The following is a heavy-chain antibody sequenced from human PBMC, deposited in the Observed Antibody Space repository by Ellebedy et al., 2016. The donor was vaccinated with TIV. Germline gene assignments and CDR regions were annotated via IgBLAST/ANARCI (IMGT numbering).Heavy chain of an antibody. CDR3: ARMTQFETYWFDP. D-gene: IGHD2-21*01. CDR2: IIPSLGIA. CDR1: GGTFSNYT. Sequence: AASVKVSCKASGGTFSNYTISWVRQAPGQGLEWMGRIIPSLGIANYAQKFQGRVTITADNSKNTAYIELSSLRSEDTAVYYCARMTQFETYWFDPWGQGTLVTVSS. V-gene: IGHV1-69*02. J-gene: IGHJ5*02.